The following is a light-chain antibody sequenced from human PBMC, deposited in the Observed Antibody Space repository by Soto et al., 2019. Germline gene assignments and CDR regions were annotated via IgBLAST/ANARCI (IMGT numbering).Light chain of an antibody. CDR1: LGIRND. Sequence: AIQLTQSPSALSASVGDRVTITCRASLGIRNDLGWYQQKPGEAPRLLVDAASTLQSGVPSRFSGSGSGTEFTLTISSLQLEDFGTYYCLQDYNYPLTFGGGTRLEI. V-gene: IGKV1-6*02. J-gene: IGKJ4*01. CDR2: AAS. CDR3: LQDYNYPLT.